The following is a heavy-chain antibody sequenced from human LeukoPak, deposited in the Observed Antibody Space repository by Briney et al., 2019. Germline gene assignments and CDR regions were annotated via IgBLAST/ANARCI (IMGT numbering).Heavy chain of an antibody. CDR3: AKGGYDYVEIGYFDY. D-gene: IGHD5-12*01. CDR1: GFSFSNCA. J-gene: IGHJ4*03. CDR2: IVASSGAT. V-gene: IGHV3-23*01. Sequence: GGSLRLSCAASGFSFSNCAMNWVRQAPGKGLEWVSLIVASSGATFYADSVKGRFTISRDKSKNTLYLQMKSLRAEDTAVYYCAKGGYDYVEIGYFDYWGQGALATVSS.